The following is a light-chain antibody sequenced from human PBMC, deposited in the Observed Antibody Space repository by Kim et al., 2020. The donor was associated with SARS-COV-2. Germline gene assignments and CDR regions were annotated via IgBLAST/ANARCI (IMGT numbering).Light chain of an antibody. CDR2: QDS. V-gene: IGLV3-1*01. CDR1: KLGDKY. CDR3: QAWDRNTVV. Sequence: SYELTQPPSVSVSPGQTASITCSGDKLGDKYACWYQQKPGQSPVLVIYQDSKRPSGIPERFSGSNSGNTATLTISGTQAMDEADYYCQAWDRNTVVFGRG. J-gene: IGLJ2*01.